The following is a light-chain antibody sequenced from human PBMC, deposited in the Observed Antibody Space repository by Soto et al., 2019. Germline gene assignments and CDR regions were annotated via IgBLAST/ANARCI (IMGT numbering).Light chain of an antibody. V-gene: IGLV2-14*01. J-gene: IGLJ2*01. CDR1: SSDVGTYKY. CDR3: SSYTSRGTPV. Sequence: QSVLTQPASVSGSPGQSITISCTGTSSDVGTYKYVSWYQQHPGKAPKLMIYEVSNRPSGVSNRFSGSKSGNTASLTISGLQAEDEADYYCSSYTSRGTPVFGGGTKLTVL. CDR2: EVS.